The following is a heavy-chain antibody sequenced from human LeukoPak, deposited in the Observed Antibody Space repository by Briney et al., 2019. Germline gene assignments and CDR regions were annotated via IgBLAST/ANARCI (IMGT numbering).Heavy chain of an antibody. Sequence: GGSLRLSCVASGFTFRAYWMSWVRDVPGKGLEWVAFIQHAGGERYYVDAVKGRFTISRDNSKRFLYLQMNSLRAEDMAVYYCARALRYSSGRYFKNAFDIWGQGTVGTVSS. J-gene: IGHJ3*02. CDR2: IQHAGGER. V-gene: IGHV3-7*01. CDR1: GFTFRAYW. CDR3: ARALRYSSGRYFKNAFDI. D-gene: IGHD6-19*01.